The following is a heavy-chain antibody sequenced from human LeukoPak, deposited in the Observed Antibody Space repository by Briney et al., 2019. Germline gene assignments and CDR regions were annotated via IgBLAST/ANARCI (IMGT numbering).Heavy chain of an antibody. V-gene: IGHV4-59*08. J-gene: IGHJ5*02. CDR2: IYYSGST. CDR1: GGSISSYY. Sequence: SETLPLTCTVSGGSISSYYWSWIRQPPGKGLEWIGYIYYSGSTNYNPSLKSRVTISVGTSKNQFSLKLSSVTAADTAVYYCARYTYDFWSGYPEANWFDPWGQGTLVTVSS. D-gene: IGHD3-3*01. CDR3: ARYTYDFWSGYPEANWFDP.